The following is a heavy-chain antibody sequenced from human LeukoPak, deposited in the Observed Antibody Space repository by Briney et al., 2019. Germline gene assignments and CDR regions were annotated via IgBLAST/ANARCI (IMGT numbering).Heavy chain of an antibody. CDR3: ARVIFGHGVVVAAKPWLAFDI. Sequence: GGSLRLSCAASGFTFSSYWMSWVRQAPGKGLEWVANIKQDGSGKYYVDSVKGRFTISRDNAKNSLYLQMNSLRAEDTAVYYCARVIFGHGVVVAAKPWLAFDIWGQGTMVTVSS. CDR1: GFTFSSYW. J-gene: IGHJ3*02. CDR2: IKQDGSGK. D-gene: IGHD2-15*01. V-gene: IGHV3-7*01.